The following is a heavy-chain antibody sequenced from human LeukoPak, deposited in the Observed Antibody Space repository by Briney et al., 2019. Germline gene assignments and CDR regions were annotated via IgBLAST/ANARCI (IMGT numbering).Heavy chain of an antibody. CDR2: VHIDGSTT. Sequence: GGSLRLSCAASGFSFSGYWMDWVRQAPGKGLVWVSRVHIDGSTTRYADSVKGRFTISRDNAKSTLYLQMNSLRAEDTAVYYCARAERLQTFDYWGQGTLVTVSS. D-gene: IGHD6-19*01. CDR3: ARAERLQTFDY. V-gene: IGHV3-74*01. J-gene: IGHJ4*02. CDR1: GFSFSGYW.